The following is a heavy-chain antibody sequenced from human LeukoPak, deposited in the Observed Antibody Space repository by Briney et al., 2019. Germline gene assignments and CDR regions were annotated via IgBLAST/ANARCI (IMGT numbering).Heavy chain of an antibody. V-gene: IGHV4-39*07. D-gene: IGHD6-25*01. J-gene: IGHJ5*02. CDR1: GGSISSSSYY. CDR3: AKGNGVSGYSDDWFDP. CDR2: IYYSGST. Sequence: SETLSLTCTVSGGSISSSSYYWGWIRQSPGKGLEWIGSIYYSGSTYYNPSLKSRVTISVDTSKNQFSLKLSSVTAAGTAVYYCAKGNGVSGYSDDWFDPWDQGTLVTVSS.